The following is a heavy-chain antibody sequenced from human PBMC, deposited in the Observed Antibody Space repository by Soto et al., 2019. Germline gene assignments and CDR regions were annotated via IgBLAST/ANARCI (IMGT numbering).Heavy chain of an antibody. V-gene: IGHV4-30-4*01. CDR1: GGSISSGDYY. CDR3: ARERAEMATNLFDY. CDR2: TYYSGST. Sequence: PSETLSLTCTVSGGSISSGDYYWSWIRQPPGKGLEWIGYTYYSGSTYYNPSLKSRVTISVDTSKNQFSLKLSSVTAADTAVYYCARERAEMATNLFDYWGQGTLVTVSS. D-gene: IGHD5-12*01. J-gene: IGHJ4*02.